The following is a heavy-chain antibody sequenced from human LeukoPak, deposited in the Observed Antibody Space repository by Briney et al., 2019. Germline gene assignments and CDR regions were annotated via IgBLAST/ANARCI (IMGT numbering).Heavy chain of an antibody. CDR1: GFTFSNYG. Sequence: GGSLRLSCAASGFTFSNYGMHWVRQAPGKGLEWVAFIYYDGSNKYYADSVKGRFTISRDNSKNTLALQMNSLRAEDTAVYYCAKDNYDFWSGYSITYYFVYWGQGTLVTVSS. CDR2: IYYDGSNK. V-gene: IGHV3-30*02. J-gene: IGHJ4*02. D-gene: IGHD3-3*01. CDR3: AKDNYDFWSGYSITYYFVY.